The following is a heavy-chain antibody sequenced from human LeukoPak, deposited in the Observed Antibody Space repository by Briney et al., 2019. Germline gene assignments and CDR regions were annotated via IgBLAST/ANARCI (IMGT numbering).Heavy chain of an antibody. D-gene: IGHD3-10*01. CDR3: AKVCVYDSGTLRGYFDF. Sequence: GGSLRLSCAGTGFTFRSYTMSWVRQAPGKGLEWVSAIITSGGTTYYADSVKGRFTISRDNSKNTLYLQMSSLRAEDTAVYYCAKVCVYDSGTLRGYFDFWGQGTLVTVSS. J-gene: IGHJ4*02. CDR2: IITSGGTT. CDR1: GFTFRSYT. V-gene: IGHV3-23*01.